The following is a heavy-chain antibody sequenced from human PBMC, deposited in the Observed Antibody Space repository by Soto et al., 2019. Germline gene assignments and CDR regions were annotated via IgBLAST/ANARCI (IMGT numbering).Heavy chain of an antibody. Sequence: QVQLVQSGAEVKKPGASVKVSCKASGYTFTSYGISWVRQAPGQGLEWMGWISAYNGNTNYAQKLQGRVTMTTDTSTSTAYMELRSLRSDDTAVYYCARVGPLTLPSRLRVYYYGMDVWGQGTTVTVSS. V-gene: IGHV1-18*01. CDR2: ISAYNGNT. D-gene: IGHD4-17*01. CDR3: ARVGPLTLPSRLRVYYYGMDV. CDR1: GYTFTSYG. J-gene: IGHJ6*02.